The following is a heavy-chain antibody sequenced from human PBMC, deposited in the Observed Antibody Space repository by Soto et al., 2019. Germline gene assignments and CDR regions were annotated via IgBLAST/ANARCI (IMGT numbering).Heavy chain of an antibody. V-gene: IGHV3-7*01. CDR2: IKQGGSEK. J-gene: IGHJ4*02. CDR1: GFTFSSYW. Sequence: PXGSLRLSCAASGFTFSSYWMSWVRQAPGKGLEWVANIKQGGSEKYYVDSVKGRFTISRDNDKNSLYLQMNSLRAEDTAVYYCESEPGTTDYCGQVSLVTVSS. CDR3: ESEPGTTDY. D-gene: IGHD1-1*01.